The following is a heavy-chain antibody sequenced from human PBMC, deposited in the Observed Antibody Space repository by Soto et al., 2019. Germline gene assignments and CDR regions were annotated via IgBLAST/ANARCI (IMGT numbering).Heavy chain of an antibody. V-gene: IGHV1-3*01. D-gene: IGHD2-8*01. CDR3: TGTTTLLTVSDRPELCVFDN. CDR1: GYTFTSYA. J-gene: IGHJ4*02. CDR2: INAGNGNT. Sequence: ASVKVSCKASGYTFTSYAIHWVRQAPGQRLEWMGWINAGNGNTKYSQKFQGRVTLSRDTSASTVYMELSSLRSEDSAVYYCTGTTTLLTVSDRPELCVFDNWGQVTLVTVSS.